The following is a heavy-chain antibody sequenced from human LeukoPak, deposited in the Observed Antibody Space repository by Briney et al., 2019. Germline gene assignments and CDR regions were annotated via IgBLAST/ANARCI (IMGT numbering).Heavy chain of an antibody. CDR1: GFSFSTYA. CDR2: ISGSGGTGYTT. V-gene: IGHV3-23*01. J-gene: IGHJ4*02. D-gene: IGHD3-22*01. CDR3: AKVIITGLFPDYFDT. Sequence: HPGGSLRLSCAASGFSFSTYAMSWVRQAPGKGLEWVSSISGSGGTGYTTYYADSVKGRFTISRDNSKNTIYLQMNSLRVDDTAIYYCAKVIITGLFPDYFDTWGQGTLVTVSS.